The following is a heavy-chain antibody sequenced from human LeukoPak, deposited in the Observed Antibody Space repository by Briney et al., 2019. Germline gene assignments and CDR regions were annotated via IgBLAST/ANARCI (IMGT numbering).Heavy chain of an antibody. CDR1: GFTFSSYG. D-gene: IGHD3-9*01. J-gene: IGHJ4*02. V-gene: IGHV3-30*18. CDR3: AKGGTLRYFDPVGCYFDY. CDR2: ISYDGSNK. Sequence: GGSLRLSCAASGFTFSSYGMHWVRQAPGKGLEWVAVISYDGSNKYYADSAKGRFTISRDNSKNTLYLQMNSLRAEDTAVYYCAKGGTLRYFDPVGCYFDYWGQGTLVTVSS.